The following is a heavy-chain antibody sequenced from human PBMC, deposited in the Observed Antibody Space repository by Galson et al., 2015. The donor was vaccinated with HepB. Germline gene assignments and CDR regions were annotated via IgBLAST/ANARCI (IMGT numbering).Heavy chain of an antibody. V-gene: IGHV1-69*13. CDR1: GGTFSSYA. D-gene: IGHD2-2*01. CDR2: IIPIFGTA. CDR3: ASVPSKLGYCSSTSCYGDYYYYYMDV. J-gene: IGHJ6*03. Sequence: SVKVSCKASGGTFSSYAISWVRQAPGQGLEWMGGIIPIFGTANYAQKFQGRVTITADESTSTAYMELSSLRSEDTAVYYCASVPSKLGYCSSTSCYGDYYYYYMDVWGKGTTVTVSS.